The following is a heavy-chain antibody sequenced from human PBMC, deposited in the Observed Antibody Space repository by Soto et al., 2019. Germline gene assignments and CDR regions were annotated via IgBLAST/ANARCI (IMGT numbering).Heavy chain of an antibody. Sequence: EVQLLESGGGLVQPGGSLRLSCAASGFTFSSYAMSWVRQAPGKGLEWVSAISGSGGSTYYADSVKGRFTISRDNSKNTLYLQMNGLRAEDTALYYCAKDEERVTGTRYRYSPIDYWGQGTLVTVSS. CDR2: ISGSGGST. D-gene: IGHD1-7*01. J-gene: IGHJ4*02. V-gene: IGHV3-23*01. CDR3: AKDEERVTGTRYRYSPIDY. CDR1: GFTFSSYA.